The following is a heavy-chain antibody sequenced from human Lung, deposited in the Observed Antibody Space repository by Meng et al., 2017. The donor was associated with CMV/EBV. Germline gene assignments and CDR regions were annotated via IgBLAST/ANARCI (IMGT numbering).Heavy chain of an antibody. D-gene: IGHD3-3*01. CDR2: INTKSGDT. CDR3: AGRWDYWSGFQTGYGLDV. CDR1: GYTFTPYN. Sequence: ASAXVSCKASGYTFTPYNIHWVRQAPGQALEWMGWINTKSGDTDYAPKFHGRVTMTRDTSINTAHMEVTRLTPDDTATYYWAGRWDYWSGFQTGYGLDVWGHGXTVTVSS. V-gene: IGHV1-2*02. J-gene: IGHJ6*01.